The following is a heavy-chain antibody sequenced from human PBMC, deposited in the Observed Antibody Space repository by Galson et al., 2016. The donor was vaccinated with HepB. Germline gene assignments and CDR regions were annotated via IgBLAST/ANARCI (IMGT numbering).Heavy chain of an antibody. Sequence: SLRLSCAASGFIFSDFYMSWVRQAPGKGLEWLTYISASGNTIYYADSVKGRFTISRDNARESLDLQMNSLRAEDTAIYYCARCRGGGGRCYFLEYWGQGTLVTVSS. J-gene: IGHJ4*02. CDR2: ISASGNTI. D-gene: IGHD2-15*01. CDR1: GFIFSDFY. V-gene: IGHV3-11*04. CDR3: ARCRGGGGRCYFLEY.